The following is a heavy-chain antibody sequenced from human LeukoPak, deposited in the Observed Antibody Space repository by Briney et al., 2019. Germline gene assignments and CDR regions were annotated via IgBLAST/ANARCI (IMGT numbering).Heavy chain of an antibody. V-gene: IGHV1-58*02. CDR2: IVVGSGNT. Sequence: ASVKVSCKASGFTFTSSAMQWVRQARGQRLEWIGWIVVGSGNTNYAQKFQERVTITRDMSTSTAYMELSSLRSEDTAVYYCARAGQTGTFDYWGQGTLVTVSS. CDR1: GFTFTSSA. D-gene: IGHD7-27*01. CDR3: ARAGQTGTFDY. J-gene: IGHJ4*02.